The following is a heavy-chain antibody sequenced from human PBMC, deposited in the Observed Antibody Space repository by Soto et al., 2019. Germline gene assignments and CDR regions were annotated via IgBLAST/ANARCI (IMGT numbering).Heavy chain of an antibody. CDR3: ARGSCSGGSCYGMAV. CDR1: GYTFTNYY. V-gene: IGHV1-46*01. Sequence: QVQLVQSGPEGKQPGASVKISCKASGYTFTNYYIHWVRQAPGQGLEWVGLSNPNGDRPTYAERFQGRITMTRDTDTTTVSMEVRSLRSEDSAVYYCARGSCSGGSCYGMAVWGQGTAVTVSS. CDR2: SNPNGDRP. J-gene: IGHJ6*02. D-gene: IGHD2-15*01.